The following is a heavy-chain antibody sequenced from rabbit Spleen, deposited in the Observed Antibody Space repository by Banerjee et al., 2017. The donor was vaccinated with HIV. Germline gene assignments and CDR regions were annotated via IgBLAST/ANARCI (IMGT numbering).Heavy chain of an antibody. V-gene: IGHV1S40*01. J-gene: IGHJ4*01. CDR1: GFSFSNGYV. CDR2: INSFSGRP. Sequence: QSLEESGGDLVKPEGSLTLTCKASGFSFSNGYVMCWVRQAPGKGLEWIACINSFSGRPVYATWVNGRFTISKASWTTVTLHMTGLTAADTATYFCARGSAAMTMVITGYYLNLWGPGTLVTVS. CDR3: ARGSAAMTMVITGYYLNL. D-gene: IGHD2-1*01.